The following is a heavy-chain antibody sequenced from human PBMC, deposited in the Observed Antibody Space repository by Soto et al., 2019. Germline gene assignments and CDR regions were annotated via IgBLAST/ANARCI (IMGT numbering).Heavy chain of an antibody. J-gene: IGHJ1*01. CDR2: INHSGST. V-gene: IGHV4-34*01. D-gene: IGHD3-22*01. CDR1: GGSFSGYY. CDR3: ARGGVRYDSEGKYFQH. Sequence: QVQLQQWGAGLLKPSETLSLTCAVSGGSFSGYYWSWIRQPPGTGLEWIGEINHSGSTNYNPSLMRRLAISVDTSQNQFSPKLSSVTDADTAVYYCARGGVRYDSEGKYFQHWGQGTLVTVSS.